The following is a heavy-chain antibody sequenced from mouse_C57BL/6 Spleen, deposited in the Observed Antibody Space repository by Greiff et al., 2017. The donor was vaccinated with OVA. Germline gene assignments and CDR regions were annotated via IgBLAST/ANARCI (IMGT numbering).Heavy chain of an antibody. CDR1: GYTFTGYW. V-gene: IGHV1-9*01. D-gene: IGHD2-2*01. Sequence: QVQLQQPGAELMKPGASVKLSCKATGYTFTGYWIQWVKQRPGHGLEWIGEIFPGSGSTNYNEKFKGKATFTADTSSNTAYMQLSSLTTGDSAIYYCARGGLTMVTTSYWGQGTLVTVSA. CDR2: IFPGSGST. CDR3: ARGGLTMVTTSY. J-gene: IGHJ3*01.